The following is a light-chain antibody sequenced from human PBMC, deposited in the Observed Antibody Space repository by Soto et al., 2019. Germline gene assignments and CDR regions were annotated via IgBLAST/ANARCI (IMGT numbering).Light chain of an antibody. J-gene: IGKJ4*01. Sequence: EIQMTQSPSTLSASVGERATITCRTSQRINKYLTWYQQNPGTAPKLLIYAASSLESGLPSRFSGSGSATEFTLTISRLHPEDFATYYRQQYNSYLTVGGGTKVDIK. CDR3: QQYNSYLT. V-gene: IGKV1-5*01. CDR2: AAS. CDR1: QRINKY.